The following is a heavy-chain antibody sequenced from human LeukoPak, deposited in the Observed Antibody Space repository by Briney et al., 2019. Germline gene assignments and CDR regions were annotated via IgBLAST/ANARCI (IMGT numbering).Heavy chain of an antibody. CDR3: AKVRYGENYYYYYYMDV. D-gene: IGHD4/OR15-4a*01. J-gene: IGHJ6*03. CDR2: ISGSGGST. CDR1: GFTFSSYA. V-gene: IGHV3-23*01. Sequence: GGSLRLSCAASGFTFSSYAMGWVRQAPGKGLEWVSAISGSGGSTYYADSVKGRFTISRDNSKNTLYLQMNSLRAEDTAVYYCAKVRYGENYYYYYYMDVWGKGTTVTVSS.